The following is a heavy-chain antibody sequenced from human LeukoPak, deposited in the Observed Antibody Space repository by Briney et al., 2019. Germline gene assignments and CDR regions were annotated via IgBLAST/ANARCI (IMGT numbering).Heavy chain of an antibody. CDR3: ARDTEFAFDY. CDR1: GGTFSSYA. V-gene: IGHV1-46*01. CDR2: INPSGGST. J-gene: IGHJ4*02. Sequence: ASVKVSCKASGGTFSSYAISWVRQAPGQGLEWMGIINPSGGSTSYAQKFQGRVTMTRDTSTSTVYMELSSLRSEDTAVYYCARDTEFAFDYWGQGTLVTVSS. D-gene: IGHD3-10*01.